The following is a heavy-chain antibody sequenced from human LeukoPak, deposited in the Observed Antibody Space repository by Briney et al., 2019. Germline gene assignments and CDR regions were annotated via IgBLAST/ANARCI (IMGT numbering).Heavy chain of an antibody. Sequence: SETLSLTCTVSGVSISSSNSYWGWIRQPPGKGLEWIGEINHSGSTNYNPSLKSRVTISVDTSKNQFSLKLSSVTAADTAVYYCARLSFRMRGPDYWGQGTLVTVSS. CDR2: INHSGST. J-gene: IGHJ4*02. CDR3: ARLSFRMRGPDY. V-gene: IGHV4-39*07. CDR1: GVSISSSNSY. D-gene: IGHD2-8*01.